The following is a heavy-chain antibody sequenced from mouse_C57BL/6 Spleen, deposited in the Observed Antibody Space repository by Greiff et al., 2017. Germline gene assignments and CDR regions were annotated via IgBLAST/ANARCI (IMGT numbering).Heavy chain of an antibody. CDR2: IDPSDSYT. D-gene: IGHD1-1*01. Sequence: QVHVKQPGAELVMPGASVKLSCKASGYTFTSYWMHWVKQRPGQGLEWIGEIDPSDSYTNYNQKFKGKSTLTVDKSSSTAYMLLSSLTSEDSAVYYCGRRAIPAVASWYFDVWGTGTTVTVSS. V-gene: IGHV1-69*01. CDR1: GYTFTSYW. J-gene: IGHJ1*03. CDR3: GRRAIPAVASWYFDV.